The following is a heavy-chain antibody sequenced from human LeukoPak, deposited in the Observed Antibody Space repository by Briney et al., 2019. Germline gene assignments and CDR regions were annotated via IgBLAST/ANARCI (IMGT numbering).Heavy chain of an antibody. D-gene: IGHD2-15*01. CDR1: GGSISGYF. CDR3: ARHADIAAYREGLDV. V-gene: IGHV4-59*01. J-gene: IGHJ6*04. Sequence: SETLSLTCTVSGGSISGYFWSWIRQPPGEGLEWIGYIYYRGNTIYNLSLKSRATISVGTSKNLFSLELTSVATADTAVYYCARHADIAAYREGLDVWGRGTTVTVSS. CDR2: IYYRGNT.